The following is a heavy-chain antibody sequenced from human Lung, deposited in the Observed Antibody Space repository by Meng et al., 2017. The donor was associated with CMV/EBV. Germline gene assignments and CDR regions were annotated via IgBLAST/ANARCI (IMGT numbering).Heavy chain of an antibody. D-gene: IGHD5-24*01. CDR3: ASRVEEDGAFDI. J-gene: IGHJ3*02. CDR2: IIPIFGTA. V-gene: IGHV1-69*05. CDR1: GGTFSSYA. Sequence: SVXVFXKASGGTFSSYAISWVRQAPGQGREWMGGIIPIFGTANYAQKFQGRVTITTDESTSTAYMEQSSLRSEETAGYYCASRVEEDGAFDIWGQGTLVTVSS.